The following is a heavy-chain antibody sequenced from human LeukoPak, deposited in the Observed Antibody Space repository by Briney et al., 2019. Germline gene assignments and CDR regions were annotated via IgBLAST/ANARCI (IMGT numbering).Heavy chain of an antibody. V-gene: IGHV3-53*01. Sequence: PGGSLRLSCAASGLTVSNNYMSWVRQAPGKGLEWVSVIYSGGSTYYADSVKGRFTISRDNSKNTLYLQMNSLRAEDTAVYYCARGIVGTGMWDYFDYWGQGTLVTVSS. CDR3: ARGIVGTGMWDYFDY. J-gene: IGHJ4*02. D-gene: IGHD6-19*01. CDR2: IYSGGST. CDR1: GLTVSNNY.